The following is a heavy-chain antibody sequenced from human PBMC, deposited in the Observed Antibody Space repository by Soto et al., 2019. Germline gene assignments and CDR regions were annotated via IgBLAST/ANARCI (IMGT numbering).Heavy chain of an antibody. CDR2: INHSGST. CDR3: ARAWLDVYYYYGMDV. D-gene: IGHD6-19*01. J-gene: IGHJ6*02. CDR1: CGSFSGYY. V-gene: IGHV4-34*01. Sequence: LSLTCAIYCGSFSGYYWIWIRQPPGKGLEWIGEINHSGSTNYNPSLKSRVTISVDTSKNQFSLKLSSVTAADTAVYYCARAWLDVYYYYGMDVWGQGTTVT.